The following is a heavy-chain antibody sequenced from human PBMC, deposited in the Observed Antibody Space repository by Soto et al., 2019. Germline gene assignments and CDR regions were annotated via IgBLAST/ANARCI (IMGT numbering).Heavy chain of an antibody. CDR1: GYTFTSHG. CDR2: ISAYNGNT. J-gene: IGHJ6*02. V-gene: IGHV1-18*04. Sequence: ASVKVSCKASGYTFTSHGISWVRQAPGQGLEWMGWISAYNGNTNDAQKLQGRVTITADTSTSTAYMELRRLRSDDTALYYCARDGYRQSGYYWSGEEYGMDVWGQGTTVTFSS. D-gene: IGHD3-3*01. CDR3: ARDGYRQSGYYWSGEEYGMDV.